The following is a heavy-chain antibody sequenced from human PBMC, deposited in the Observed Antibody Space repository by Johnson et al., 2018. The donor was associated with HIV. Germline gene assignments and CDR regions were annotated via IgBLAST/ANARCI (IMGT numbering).Heavy chain of an antibody. J-gene: IGHJ3*02. V-gene: IGHV3-66*02. D-gene: IGHD4-17*01. Sequence: VQLVESGGGLVQPGGSLRLSCVASGFNVSGNYMSWVRQAPGRGLEWVSVIYSGGSTYYADSVQGRFTISRDNSKNTLYLQMNSLRAEDTAVYYCARDGTFGYGDYVGRAFDIWGQGTMVTVSS. CDR3: ARDGTFGYGDYVGRAFDI. CDR2: IYSGGST. CDR1: GFNVSGNY.